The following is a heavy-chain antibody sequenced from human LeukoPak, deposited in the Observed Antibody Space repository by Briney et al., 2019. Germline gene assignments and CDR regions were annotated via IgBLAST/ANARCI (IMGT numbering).Heavy chain of an antibody. V-gene: IGHV3-30-3*01. J-gene: IGHJ3*02. D-gene: IGHD5-12*01. CDR3: ARGSSGYDRDAFDI. CDR2: TSYDESNK. CDR1: GFSFSNYA. Sequence: QAGGSLRLSCAASGFSFSNYAMNWVRQAPGKGLEWVAVTSYDESNKYYADSVKGRFTISRDNSKSTLYLQMNSLRAEDTAVYYCARGSSGYDRDAFDIWGQRTMVTVSS.